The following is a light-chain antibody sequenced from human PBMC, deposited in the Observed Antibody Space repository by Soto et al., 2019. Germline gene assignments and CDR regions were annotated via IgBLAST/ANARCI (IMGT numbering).Light chain of an antibody. CDR2: AAS. Sequence: EIVLTQSPGTLSLSPGDRANLSCRTSQTISSRHLAWYQQRPGQPPRLLIHAASSRATGIPERFSGSGSGTDFTLSISRREPEEFAMYYCQQYHISRTFGQGTKVEIK. CDR3: QQYHISRT. CDR1: QTISSRH. V-gene: IGKV3-20*01. J-gene: IGKJ1*01.